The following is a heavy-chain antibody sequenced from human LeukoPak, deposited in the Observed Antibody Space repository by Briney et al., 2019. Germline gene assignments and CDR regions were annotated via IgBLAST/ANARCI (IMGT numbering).Heavy chain of an antibody. CDR2: ISDYGSAT. D-gene: IGHD2-2*01. CDR3: ARRILGFCTSTSCPHYYGLDV. J-gene: IGHJ6*02. V-gene: IGHV3-23*01. Sequence: PGGSLRLSCAASGFTFSSYDMTWVRQAPGKGLQWISAISDYGSATYYADSVTGRFTISRDNSKNTLYLQMNSLRAEDTAVYYCARRILGFCTSTSCPHYYGLDVWGQGTTVTVSS. CDR1: GFTFSSYD.